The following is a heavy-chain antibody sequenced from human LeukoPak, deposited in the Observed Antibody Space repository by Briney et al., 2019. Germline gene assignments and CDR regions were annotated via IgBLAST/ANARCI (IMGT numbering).Heavy chain of an antibody. CDR2: INQDGSEK. D-gene: IGHD2-15*01. CDR3: ARDKGGYCSGGTCYTPPGWLDH. J-gene: IGHJ5*02. V-gene: IGHV3-7*01. CDR1: GFTFSSYA. Sequence: GGSLRLSCAASGFTFSSYAMSWVRQAPGKGVEGVARINQDGSEKYYVDSVKGRFTFSRDNAKNSLYLQMNSLRAEDTAVYYCARDKGGYCSGGTCYTPPGWLDHWGQGTLVTVSS.